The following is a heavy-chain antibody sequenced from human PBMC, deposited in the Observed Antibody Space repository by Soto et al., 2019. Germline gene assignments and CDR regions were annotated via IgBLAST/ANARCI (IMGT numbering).Heavy chain of an antibody. Sequence: ASVKVSCKASGYTFTSYGISWVRQAPGQGLEWMGWISAYNGNTNYAQKLQGRVTMTTDTSTSTAYMELRSLRSDDTAVYYCARVEEVGATHWEGNFDYWGQGTLVTVSS. CDR1: GYTFTSYG. J-gene: IGHJ4*02. CDR2: ISAYNGNT. V-gene: IGHV1-18*01. CDR3: ARVEEVGATHWEGNFDY. D-gene: IGHD1-26*01.